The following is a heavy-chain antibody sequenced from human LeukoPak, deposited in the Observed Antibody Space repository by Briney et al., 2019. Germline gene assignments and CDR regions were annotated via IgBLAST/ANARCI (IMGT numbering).Heavy chain of an antibody. Sequence: GGSLRLSCAASGFTFSDYAMTWVRQAPGKGLEWVSALSGSGSGTFYADSVKGRFTISRDTSKNTLYLQMNSLRVEDTAVYYCAKVRSDLGYCTSIDCNRSFDYWGQGTLVTVSS. CDR2: LSGSGSGT. CDR3: AKVRSDLGYCTSIDCNRSFDY. J-gene: IGHJ4*02. V-gene: IGHV3-23*01. CDR1: GFTFSDYA. D-gene: IGHD2-2*03.